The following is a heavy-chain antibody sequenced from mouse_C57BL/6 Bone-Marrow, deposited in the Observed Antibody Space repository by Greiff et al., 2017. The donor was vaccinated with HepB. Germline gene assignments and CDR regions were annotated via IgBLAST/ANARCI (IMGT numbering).Heavy chain of an antibody. V-gene: IGHV14-4*01. CDR1: GFNIKDDY. CDR2: IDPENGDT. J-gene: IGHJ3*01. CDR3: TDLPGFAY. Sequence: QSGAELVRPGASVKLSCTASGFNIKDDYMHWVKQRPEQGLEWIGWIDPENGDTEYASKFQGKATITADTSSNTAYLQLSSLTSEDTAVYYCTDLPGFAYWGQGTLVTVSA.